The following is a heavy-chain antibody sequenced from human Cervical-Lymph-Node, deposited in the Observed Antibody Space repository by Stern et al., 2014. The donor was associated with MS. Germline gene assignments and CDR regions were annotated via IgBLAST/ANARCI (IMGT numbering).Heavy chain of an antibody. J-gene: IGHJ4*02. CDR1: GYTFTYYA. V-gene: IGHV1-18*01. CDR3: ARDDDYTRRAIDY. D-gene: IGHD4-11*01. Sequence: QVQLVHSGAEVKKPGASVNVSCKTSGYTFTYYAISWIRQAPGQGLEWVGWISPYNGNTNFVQKLQGRVAMTTDTSTSTAYMELRSLRSDDTAVYYCARDDDYTRRAIDYWGQGTLVTVSS. CDR2: ISPYNGNT.